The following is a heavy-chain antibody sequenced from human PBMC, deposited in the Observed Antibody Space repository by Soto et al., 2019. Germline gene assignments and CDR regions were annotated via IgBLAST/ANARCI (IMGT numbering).Heavy chain of an antibody. D-gene: IGHD4-4*01. CDR1: GFTFSSYA. CDR3: AKDGPYTVGLPCYFEY. Sequence: GGSLRLSCAASGFTFSSYAMSWVRQAPGKGLEWVSAISGSGGSTYYADSVKGRFTISRDNSKNTLYLQMNSLRAEDTAVYYCAKDGPYTVGLPCYFEYWGQGTLVTVSS. J-gene: IGHJ4*02. V-gene: IGHV3-23*01. CDR2: ISGSGGST.